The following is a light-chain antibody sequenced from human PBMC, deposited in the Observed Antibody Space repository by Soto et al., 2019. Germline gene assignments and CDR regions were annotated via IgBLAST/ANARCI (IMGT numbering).Light chain of an antibody. V-gene: IGLV2-14*03. CDR1: SSNVGGYNY. Sequence: QSVLTQPASVTGSPGQSITISCSGSSSNVGGYNYVSWYQQHPGRAPKLMIYDISNRPSGVSNRFSGTKSGNTASLTISWLQAADDADYYCSSYTSSETVVFGAGTKLTVL. J-gene: IGLJ2*01. CDR3: SSYTSSETVV. CDR2: DIS.